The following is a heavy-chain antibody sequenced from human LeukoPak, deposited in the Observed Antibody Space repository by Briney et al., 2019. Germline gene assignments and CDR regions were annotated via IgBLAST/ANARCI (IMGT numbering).Heavy chain of an antibody. CDR2: IYYSGST. CDR1: GGSISSYY. J-gene: IGHJ5*02. Sequence: SETLSLTCTVSGGSISSYYWSWIRQPPGKGLEWIGYIYYSGSTNYNPSLKSRVTISVDTSKSQFSLKLSSVTAADTAVYYCARPMARGAIIYWFDPWGQGTLVTVSS. D-gene: IGHD3-10*01. V-gene: IGHV4-59*08. CDR3: ARPMARGAIIYWFDP.